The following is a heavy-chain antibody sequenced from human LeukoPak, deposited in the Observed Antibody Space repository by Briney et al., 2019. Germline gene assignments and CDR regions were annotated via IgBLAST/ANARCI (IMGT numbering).Heavy chain of an antibody. D-gene: IGHD2-15*01. CDR2: IYYSGSN. CDR3: AREYCSGGSCLRGYNWFDP. V-gene: IGHV4-39*07. Sequence: PSETLSLTCTVSGGSISSSSYYWGWIRQPPGKGLEWIGSIYYSGSNYYNPSLKSRVTISVDTSKNQFSLKLSSVTAADTAVYYCAREYCSGGSCLRGYNWFDPWGQGTLVTVSS. J-gene: IGHJ5*02. CDR1: GGSISSSSYY.